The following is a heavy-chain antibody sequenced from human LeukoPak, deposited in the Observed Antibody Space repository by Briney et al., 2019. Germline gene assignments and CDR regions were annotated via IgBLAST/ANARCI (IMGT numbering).Heavy chain of an antibody. J-gene: IGHJ3*01. D-gene: IGHD6-13*01. CDR1: GFTVSSNY. CDR2: IYSGGST. V-gene: IGHV3-53*01. CDR3: ARAAMCIAADDTS. Sequence: GGSLRLSCAASGFTVSSNYMSWVRQAPGKGLEWVSVIYSGGSTYYADSVKGRFTISRDNSKKTRYRQMNSLRTEDTAVYNCARAAMCIAADDTSWGQGTMVTVSS.